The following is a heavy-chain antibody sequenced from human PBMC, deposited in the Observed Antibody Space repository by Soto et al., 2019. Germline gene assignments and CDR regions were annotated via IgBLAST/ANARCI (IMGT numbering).Heavy chain of an antibody. D-gene: IGHD6-19*01. CDR2: MYYSGST. CDR3: ARSVALPGTRNSDY. Sequence: SETLSLTCTVSGGSISSSTYYWGWIRQPPGRGLEWIGTMYYSGSTYYNPSLKSRVTISGDTSKNQFSLKLTSVTAADTAVYYCARSVALPGTRNSDYWGQGTLVTAPQ. CDR1: GGSISSSTYY. J-gene: IGHJ4*02. V-gene: IGHV4-39*01.